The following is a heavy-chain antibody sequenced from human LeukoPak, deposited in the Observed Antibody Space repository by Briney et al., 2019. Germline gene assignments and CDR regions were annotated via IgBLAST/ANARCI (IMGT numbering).Heavy chain of an antibody. J-gene: IGHJ4*02. CDR1: GFTFSSYG. V-gene: IGHV3-30*02. Sequence: GGSLRLSCAASGFTFSSYGMHWARQAPGKGLEWVAFIRYDGSNKYYADSVKGRFTISRDNSKNTLYLQMNSLRAEDTAVYYCAKDRVDCSSTSCSGYFDYWGQGTLVTVSS. D-gene: IGHD2-2*01. CDR2: IRYDGSNK. CDR3: AKDRVDCSSTSCSGYFDY.